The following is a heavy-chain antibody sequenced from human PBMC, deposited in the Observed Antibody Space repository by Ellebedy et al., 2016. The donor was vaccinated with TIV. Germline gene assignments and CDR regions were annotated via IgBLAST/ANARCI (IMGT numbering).Heavy chain of an antibody. D-gene: IGHD4-17*01. Sequence: GESLKISCKGSGYSFTSHWVGWVRQKPGKGLEWMGRIHPSDSDTDYRPSFRGHVTMSVDKSISFAFLQWSSLQASDTAMYYCARRGDSDFDSWGQGTVVTVSP. J-gene: IGHJ4*02. CDR1: GYSFTSHW. V-gene: IGHV5-10-1*01. CDR2: IHPSDSDT. CDR3: ARRGDSDFDS.